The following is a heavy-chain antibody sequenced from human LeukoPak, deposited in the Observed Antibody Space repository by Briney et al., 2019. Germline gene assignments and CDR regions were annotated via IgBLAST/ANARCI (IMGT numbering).Heavy chain of an antibody. CDR2: IYPGDSGT. D-gene: IGHD4-23*01. J-gene: IGHJ2*01. CDR1: GYSFTSYW. V-gene: IGHV5-51*01. Sequence: GESLKISCKGSGYSFTSYWIGWVRQMPGKGLEWMGIIYPGDSGTRYSPSFQGQVTISADKSISTAYLQWSSLKASDTAMYYCARLGDYGGKYWHFDLWGRGTLVTVSS. CDR3: ARLGDYGGKYWHFDL.